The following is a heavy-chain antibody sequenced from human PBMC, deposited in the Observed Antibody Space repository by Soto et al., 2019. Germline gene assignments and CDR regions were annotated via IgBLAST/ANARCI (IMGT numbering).Heavy chain of an antibody. J-gene: IGHJ6*02. CDR2: ISSSSSYI. D-gene: IGHD4-17*01. CDR3: ARLLNGDYLYYYYGMDV. Sequence: GGSLRLSCAASGFTFSSYSMNWVRQAPGKGLEWVSSISSSSSYIYYADSVKGRFTISRDNAKNSLYLQMNSLRAEDTAVYYCARLLNGDYLYYYYGMDVWGQGTTVTVSS. V-gene: IGHV3-21*01. CDR1: GFTFSSYS.